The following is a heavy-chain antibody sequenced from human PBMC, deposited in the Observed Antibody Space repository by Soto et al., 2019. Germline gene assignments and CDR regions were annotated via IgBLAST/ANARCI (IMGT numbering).Heavy chain of an antibody. CDR1: RFTFRNYG. J-gene: IGHJ6*02. CDR2: ISPTGEQR. V-gene: IGHV3-23*01. Sequence: GGSLRLSCAASRFTFRNYGMSWVRQGPGKGLEWVSGISPTGEQRFYVDSVKGRFFISRDNSQNTLSLEMSNLRADDTAVYYCAKRYGSGSYRDFNSYYGMDIWGQGASVTVSS. CDR3: AKRYGSGSYRDFNSYYGMDI. D-gene: IGHD3-10*01.